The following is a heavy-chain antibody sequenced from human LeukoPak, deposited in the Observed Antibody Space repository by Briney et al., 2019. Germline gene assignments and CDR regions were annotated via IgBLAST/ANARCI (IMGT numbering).Heavy chain of an antibody. Sequence: GGSLRLSCAASGFTFSSYSMNWVRQAPGKGLEWFSVLSSGGDAYYADSVKGRFTTSRDNSKNTLYLQMNSLRAEDTAVYYCARDPGTTNDYWGQGTLVTVSS. J-gene: IGHJ4*02. CDR1: GFTFSSYS. D-gene: IGHD1-1*01. CDR2: LSSGGDA. V-gene: IGHV3-NL1*01. CDR3: ARDPGTTNDY.